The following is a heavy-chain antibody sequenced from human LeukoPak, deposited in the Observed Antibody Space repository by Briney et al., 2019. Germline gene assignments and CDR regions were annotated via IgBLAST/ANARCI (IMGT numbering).Heavy chain of an antibody. Sequence: GESLMISCRGSGYSFTSYWISWVRQMPGKGLEWMGRIDPSDSYTNYSPSFQSHVTISAAKSISTAYLQWSSLKASETAMYYCARDVRHFDWHWDYWGQGTLVTVSS. J-gene: IGHJ4*02. CDR3: ARDVRHFDWHWDY. CDR2: IDPSDSYT. V-gene: IGHV5-10-1*01. D-gene: IGHD3-9*01. CDR1: GYSFTSYW.